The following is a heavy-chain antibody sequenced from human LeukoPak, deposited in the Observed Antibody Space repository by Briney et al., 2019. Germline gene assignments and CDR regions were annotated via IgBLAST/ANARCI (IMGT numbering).Heavy chain of an antibody. CDR2: INWNGGST. Sequence: GGSLRVSCAASGFTFDDYGMAWVRQAPGKGLEWVSGINWNGGSTGYADSVKGRFTISRDNAKNSLYLQMNSLRAEDTAFYYCARSYAQYCSTASCSHCDHWGQGTLVTVSS. CDR3: ARSYAQYCSTASCSHCDH. D-gene: IGHD2-2*01. V-gene: IGHV3-20*04. CDR1: GFTFDDYG. J-gene: IGHJ4*02.